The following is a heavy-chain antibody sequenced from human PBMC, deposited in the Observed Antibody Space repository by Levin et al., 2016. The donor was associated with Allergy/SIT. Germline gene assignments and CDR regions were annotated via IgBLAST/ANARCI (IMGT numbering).Heavy chain of an antibody. CDR3: AREPSPTIFLIGVGSAGGMDV. CDR1: GFTFSDYY. CDR2: ISSSGSTI. J-gene: IGHJ6*02. Sequence: GESLKISCAASGFTFSDYYMSWIRQAPGKGLEWVSYISSSGSTIYYADSVKGRFTISRDNAKNSLYLQMNSLRAEDTAVYYCAREPSPTIFLIGVGSAGGMDVWGQGTTVTVSS. V-gene: IGHV3-11*01. D-gene: IGHD3-3*01.